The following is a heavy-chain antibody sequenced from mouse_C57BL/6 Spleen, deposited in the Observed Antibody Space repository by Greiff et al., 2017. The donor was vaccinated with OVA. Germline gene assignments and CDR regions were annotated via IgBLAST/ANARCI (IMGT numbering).Heavy chain of an antibody. CDR2: IDPSDSYT. V-gene: IGHV1-59*01. Sequence: QVQLQQPGAELVRPGTSVKLSCKASGYTFTSYWMHWVKQRPGQGLEWIGVIDPSDSYTNYNQKFKGKATLTVDTSSSTAYMQLSSLTSEDSAVYYCARYYSNYDYYAMDYWGQGTSVTVSS. CDR1: GYTFTSYW. D-gene: IGHD2-5*01. CDR3: ARYYSNYDYYAMDY. J-gene: IGHJ4*01.